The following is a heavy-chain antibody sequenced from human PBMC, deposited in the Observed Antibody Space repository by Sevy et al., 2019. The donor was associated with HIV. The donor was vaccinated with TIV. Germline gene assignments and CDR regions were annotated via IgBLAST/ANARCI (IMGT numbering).Heavy chain of an antibody. D-gene: IGHD3-10*01. CDR1: GFPFRSNI. Sequence: GGSLRLSCSASGFPFRSNIMGWVRRAPGKRLEYVSGITSNGLSTHYVPSVKGRFSISRGNSKNTMYLQMSSLRPEDTAVYYCVKYRGLTQDFDYWGQGTLVTVSS. J-gene: IGHJ4*02. V-gene: IGHV3-64D*06. CDR3: VKYRGLTQDFDY. CDR2: ITSNGLST.